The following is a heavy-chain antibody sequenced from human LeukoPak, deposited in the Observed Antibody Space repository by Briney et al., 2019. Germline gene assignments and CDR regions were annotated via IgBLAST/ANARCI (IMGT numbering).Heavy chain of an antibody. CDR1: GYTFTSYY. J-gene: IGHJ4*02. Sequence: ASVKVSCKASGYTFTSYYMHWVRQAPGQGLEWMGIINPSGGSTSYAKKFQGRVTMTRDMSTSTAYMELSRLRSDDTAVYYCARAVSDIRMDIAAADYFDYWGQGTLVTVSS. CDR2: INPSGGST. D-gene: IGHD6-13*01. CDR3: ARAVSDIRMDIAAADYFDY. V-gene: IGHV1-46*01.